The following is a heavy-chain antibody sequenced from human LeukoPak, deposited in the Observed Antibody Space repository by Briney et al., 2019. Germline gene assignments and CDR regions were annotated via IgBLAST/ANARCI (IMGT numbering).Heavy chain of an antibody. CDR2: INPNSGGT. CDR1: GYTFTGYY. V-gene: IGHV1-2*06. J-gene: IGHJ6*02. D-gene: IGHD3-3*01. Sequence: GASVKVSCKASGYTFTGYYMHWVRQAPGQGLEWMGRINPNSGGTNYAQKFQGRVTMTRDTSISTAYMELSRLRSDDTAVYYCARIPINYDFWSGYLPWGYYYGMDVWGQGTTVTVSS. CDR3: ARIPINYDFWSGYLPWGYYYGMDV.